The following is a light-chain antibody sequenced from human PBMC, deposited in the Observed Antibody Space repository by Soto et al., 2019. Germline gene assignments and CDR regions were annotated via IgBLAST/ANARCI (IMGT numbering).Light chain of an antibody. CDR3: QQFDNSPWT. CDR1: QTVSSTY. Sequence: EIVLTQSPGTLSLSPGERATLSCRASQTVSSTYLAWYQHKPGQAPRLLIYGASSRATDIPDRFSGSGSGTDFTLTIARLEPEDSAVYYCQQFDNSPWTFGQGTKVEIK. CDR2: GAS. V-gene: IGKV3-20*01. J-gene: IGKJ1*01.